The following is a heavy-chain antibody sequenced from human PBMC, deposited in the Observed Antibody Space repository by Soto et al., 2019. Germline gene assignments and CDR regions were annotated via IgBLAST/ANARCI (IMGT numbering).Heavy chain of an antibody. CDR1: GYTLTELS. Sequence: ASVKVSCKVSGYTLTELSMHWVRQAPGKGLEWMGGFDPEDGETIYAQKFQGRVTMTEDTSTDTAYMELSSLRSEDTAVYYCATLIHRGVIIPPPHYYYYMDVWGKGTTVTVSS. CDR3: ATLIHRGVIIPPPHYYYYMDV. CDR2: FDPEDGET. V-gene: IGHV1-24*01. D-gene: IGHD3-10*01. J-gene: IGHJ6*03.